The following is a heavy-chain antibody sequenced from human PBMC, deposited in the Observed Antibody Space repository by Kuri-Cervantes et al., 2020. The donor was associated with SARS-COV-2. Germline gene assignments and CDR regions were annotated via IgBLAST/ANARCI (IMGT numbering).Heavy chain of an antibody. CDR1: GFTFSSYW. CDR3: ARDDVGDYYYGMDV. J-gene: IGHJ6*02. CDR2: IKQDGSEK. Sequence: GGSLRLSCAASGFTFSSYWMSWVRQAPGKGLEWVANIKQDGSEKYYVDSVKGRFTISRDNAENSLYLQMNSLRAEDTAVYYCARDDVGDYYYGMDVWGQGTTVTVSS. D-gene: IGHD3-10*02. V-gene: IGHV3-7*03.